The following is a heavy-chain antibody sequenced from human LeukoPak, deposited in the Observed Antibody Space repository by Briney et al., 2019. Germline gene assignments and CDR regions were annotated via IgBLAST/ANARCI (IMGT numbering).Heavy chain of an antibody. J-gene: IGHJ4*02. Sequence: GGSLRLSCAASGFTFSSYSMNWVRQAPGKGLEWVSSISSSGSYIYYADSVKGRFTISRDNAKNSLYLQMNSLRAEDTAVYCCARMAAAGIGYFDYWGQGTLVTVSS. D-gene: IGHD6-13*01. CDR1: GFTFSSYS. CDR2: ISSSGSYI. CDR3: ARMAAAGIGYFDY. V-gene: IGHV3-21*01.